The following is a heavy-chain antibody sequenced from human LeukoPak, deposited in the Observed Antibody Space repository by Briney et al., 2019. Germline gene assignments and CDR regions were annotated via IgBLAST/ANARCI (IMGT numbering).Heavy chain of an antibody. D-gene: IGHD3-16*02. CDR2: IYVTGST. CDR1: GGSIGTYY. CDR3: ARHIGGGIEDMDV. V-gene: IGHV4-59*08. J-gene: IGHJ6*03. Sequence: SETLSLTCTGSGGSIGTYYWSWIRQSPGKGLEWIGYIYVTGSTRYNPYLQSRVTISVDTSRNQSFLKMSSVTAADTAVYCARHIGGGIEDMDVWGKGTKVTVSS.